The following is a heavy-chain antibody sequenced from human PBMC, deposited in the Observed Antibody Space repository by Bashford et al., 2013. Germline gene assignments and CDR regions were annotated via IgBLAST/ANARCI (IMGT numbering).Heavy chain of an antibody. J-gene: IGHJ3*02. D-gene: IGHD1-26*01. CDR2: ISSSSSYX. V-gene: IGHV3-21*01. CDR3: ARSRIVGATDDAFDI. Sequence: VRQASREGGVEWVSSISSSSSYXYYADSVKGRFTISRDNAKNSLYLQMNSLRAEDTAVYYCARSRIVGATDDAFDIWGQGTMVTVSS.